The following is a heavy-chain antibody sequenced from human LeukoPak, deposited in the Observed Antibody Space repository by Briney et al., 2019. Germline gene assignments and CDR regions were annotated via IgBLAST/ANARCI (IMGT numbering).Heavy chain of an antibody. CDR1: GDSVSSNSAA. V-gene: IGHV6-1*01. CDR3: AGGVRDYSGYPYYYYGMDV. D-gene: IGHD5-12*01. J-gene: IGHJ6*02. CDR2: AYYRSKWYN. Sequence: SQTLSLTCAISGDSVSSNSAAWNWIRQSPSRGLEWLGRAYYRSKWYNDYAVSVKSRITINPDTSKSQFSLQLSSVTPEDTAVYYCAGGVRDYSGYPYYYYGMDVWGQGTTVTVSS.